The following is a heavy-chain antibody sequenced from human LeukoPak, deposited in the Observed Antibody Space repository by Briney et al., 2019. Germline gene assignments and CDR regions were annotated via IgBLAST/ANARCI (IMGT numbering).Heavy chain of an antibody. CDR2: IYYSGST. D-gene: IGHD5-12*01. V-gene: IGHV4-59*01. Sequence: SETLSLTCTVSGGSISSYYWSWIRQPPGKGLEWIGYIYYSGSTNYNPSLKSRVTISVDTSKNQFSLKLSSVTAADTAVYYCARGYSGYGYFDYWGQGTLVTVPS. CDR1: GGSISSYY. J-gene: IGHJ4*02. CDR3: ARGYSGYGYFDY.